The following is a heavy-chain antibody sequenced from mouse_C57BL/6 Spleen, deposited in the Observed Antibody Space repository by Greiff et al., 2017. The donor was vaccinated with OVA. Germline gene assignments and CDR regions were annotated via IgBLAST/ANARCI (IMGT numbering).Heavy chain of an antibody. J-gene: IGHJ4*01. CDR1: GYTFTSYW. Sequence: VQLQQSGTVLARPGASVKMSCKTSGYTFTSYWMHWVKQRPGQGLEWIGAIYPGNSDTSYNQKFKGKAKLTAVTSASTAYMKLSRLTNEDAAVYYCTRAYEDYAMDYWGQGTSVTVSS. CDR3: TRAYEDYAMDY. V-gene: IGHV1-5*01. CDR2: IYPGNSDT. D-gene: IGHD2-12*01.